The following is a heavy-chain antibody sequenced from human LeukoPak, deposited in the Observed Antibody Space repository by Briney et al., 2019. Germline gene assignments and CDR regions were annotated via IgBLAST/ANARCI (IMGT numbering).Heavy chain of an antibody. Sequence: PSETLSLTCTVSGGSISSSSYYWGWIRQPPGKGLEWIGSIYYSGSTYYNPSHKSRVTISVDTSKNQFSLKLSSVTAADTAVYYCARVSIVATIGPCFDYWGQGTLVTVSS. CDR1: GGSISSSSYY. CDR3: ARVSIVATIGPCFDY. J-gene: IGHJ4*02. D-gene: IGHD5-12*01. CDR2: IYYSGST. V-gene: IGHV4-39*07.